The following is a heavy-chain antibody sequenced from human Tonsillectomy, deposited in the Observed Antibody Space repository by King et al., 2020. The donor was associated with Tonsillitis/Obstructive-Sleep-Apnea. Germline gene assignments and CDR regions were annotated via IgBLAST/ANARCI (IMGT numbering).Heavy chain of an antibody. CDR3: ARVRRGYGDFLHYY. CDR2: IYYSGST. D-gene: IGHD4-17*01. V-gene: IGHV4-59*01. Sequence: QLQESGPGLVKPSETLSLTCTVSGGSISSLCWSWIRQPPGKGLEWIGYIYYSGSTNYNPSLKSRVTISVATSNNQFSLKLSSVTPADTAVYYCARVRRGYGDFLHYYWGQGPLVTVSS. CDR1: GGSISSLC. J-gene: IGHJ4*02.